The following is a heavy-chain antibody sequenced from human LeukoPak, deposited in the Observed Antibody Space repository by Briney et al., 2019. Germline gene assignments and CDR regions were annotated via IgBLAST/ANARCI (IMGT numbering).Heavy chain of an antibody. J-gene: IGHJ5*02. Sequence: KPSETLSLTCAVSGYSISSGYYWGWIRQPPGKGLEWIGGIYHSGSTYYNPSLKSRVTISVDTSKNQFSLKLSSVTAADTAVYYCARHRSGTTYFTRWFDPWGQGTLVTVSS. CDR3: ARHRSGTTYFTRWFDP. CDR2: IYHSGST. CDR1: GYSISSGYY. V-gene: IGHV4-38-2*01. D-gene: IGHD1-7*01.